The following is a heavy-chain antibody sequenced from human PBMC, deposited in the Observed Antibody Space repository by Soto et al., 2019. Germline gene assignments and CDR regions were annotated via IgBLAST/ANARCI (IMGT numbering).Heavy chain of an antibody. J-gene: IGHJ3*02. CDR2: ISYDGSNK. CDR3: ARDRGYCSGGSCPTTRTHDAFDI. V-gene: IGHV3-30-3*01. CDR1: GFTFSSYA. D-gene: IGHD2-15*01. Sequence: QVQLVESVGGVVQPGRSLRLSCAASGFTFSSYAMHWVRQAPGKGLEWVAVISYDGSNKYYADSVKGRFTISRDNSKYTLYLQMNSRRAEDTAVDYCARDRGYCSGGSCPTTRTHDAFDIWGQGTMVTVSS.